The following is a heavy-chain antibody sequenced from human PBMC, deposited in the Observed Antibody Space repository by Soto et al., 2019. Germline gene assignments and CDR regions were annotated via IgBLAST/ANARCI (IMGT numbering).Heavy chain of an antibody. V-gene: IGHV4-59*01. CDR3: AREKSHLYYFDY. CDR2: IYYSGST. Sequence: TLSLTCTVSGGSISSYYWSWIRQPPGKGLEWIGYIYYSGSTNYNPSLKSRVTISVDTSKNQFSLKLSSVTAADTAVYYCAREKSHLYYFDYWGQGTLVTVSS. J-gene: IGHJ4*02. CDR1: GGSISSYY.